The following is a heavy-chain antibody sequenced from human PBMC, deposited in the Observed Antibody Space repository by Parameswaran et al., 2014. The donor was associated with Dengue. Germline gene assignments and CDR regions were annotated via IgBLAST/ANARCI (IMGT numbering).Heavy chain of an antibody. Sequence: WIRQPPGKGLEWVAVISYDGSNKYYADSVKGRFTISRDNSKNTLYLQMNSLRAEDTAVYYCAKDPRRRITMIGGMDVWGQGTTVTVSS. V-gene: IGHV3-30*18. CDR3: AKDPRRRITMIGGMDV. D-gene: IGHD3-22*01. CDR2: ISYDGSNK. J-gene: IGHJ6*02.